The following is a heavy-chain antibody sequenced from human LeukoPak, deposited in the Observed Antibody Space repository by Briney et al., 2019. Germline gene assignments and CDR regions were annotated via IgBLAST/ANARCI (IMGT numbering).Heavy chain of an antibody. Sequence: GASAKVSCKVSGYTLTELSMHWVRQAPGQGLEWMGGIIPIFGTANYAQKFQGRVTITADESTSTAYMELSSLRSEDTAVYYCARGDSGSYPGYMDVWGKGTTVTVSS. CDR2: IIPIFGTA. CDR3: ARGDSGSYPGYMDV. CDR1: GYTLTELS. J-gene: IGHJ6*03. D-gene: IGHD1-26*01. V-gene: IGHV1-69*13.